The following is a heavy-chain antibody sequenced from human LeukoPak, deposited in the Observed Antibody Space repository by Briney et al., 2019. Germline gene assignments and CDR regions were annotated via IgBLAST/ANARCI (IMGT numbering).Heavy chain of an antibody. CDR3: AFSGYCSSTSCYETSFDYYYGMDV. Sequence: SETLSLTCAVYGGSFSGYYWSWIRQPPGKGLEWIGEINHSGSTNYNPSLKSRVTISVDTSKNQFSLKLSPVAAADTAVYYCAFSGYCSSTSCYETSFDYYYGMDVWGQGATVTVSS. J-gene: IGHJ6*02. D-gene: IGHD2-2*01. CDR2: INHSGST. CDR1: GGSFSGYY. V-gene: IGHV4-34*01.